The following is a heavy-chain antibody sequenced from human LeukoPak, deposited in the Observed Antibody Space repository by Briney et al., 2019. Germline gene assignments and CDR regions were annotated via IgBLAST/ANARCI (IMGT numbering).Heavy chain of an antibody. Sequence: GGSLGLSCAASGFTVSSNYMGWVRQAPGKGLEWVSVLYSGGNTYYADSVKGRFTISRDNSKNTLYLQMNSLRAEDTAVYYCATSPATGNIYFDLWGRGTLVTVSS. J-gene: IGHJ2*01. CDR2: LYSGGNT. V-gene: IGHV3-66*01. CDR3: ATSPATGNIYFDL. CDR1: GFTVSSNY. D-gene: IGHD6-13*01.